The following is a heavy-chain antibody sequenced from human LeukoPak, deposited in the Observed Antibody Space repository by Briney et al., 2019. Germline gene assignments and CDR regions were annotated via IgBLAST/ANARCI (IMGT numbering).Heavy chain of an antibody. CDR3: ARVDCGGSCYSWFDP. D-gene: IGHD2-15*01. J-gene: IGHJ5*02. CDR2: ISACNGNT. CDR1: GYTFTSYG. Sequence: ASVKVSCKASGYTFTSYGISWVRQAPGQGLEWMGWISACNGNTNYAQKLQGRVTMTTDTSTSTAYMELRSLRSDDTAVYYCARVDCGGSCYSWFDPWGQGTLVTVSS. V-gene: IGHV1-18*04.